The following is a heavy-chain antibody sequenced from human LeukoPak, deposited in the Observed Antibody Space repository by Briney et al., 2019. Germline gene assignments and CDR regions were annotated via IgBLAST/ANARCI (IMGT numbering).Heavy chain of an antibody. CDR2: IYHSGST. CDR3: ARVPMGASYYYMDV. V-gene: IGHV4-31*03. CDR1: GASISRGGYY. Sequence: SETLSLTCTVSGASISRGGYYWSWIRQHPGKGLEWIGYIYHSGSTYYNPSLKSRVTISVDTSKNQFSLNLSSVTAADTAVYYCARVPMGASYYYMDVWGRGNTVTVSS. D-gene: IGHD1-26*01. J-gene: IGHJ6*03.